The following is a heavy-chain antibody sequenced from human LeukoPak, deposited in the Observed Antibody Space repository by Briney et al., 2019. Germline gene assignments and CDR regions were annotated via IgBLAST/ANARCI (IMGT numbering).Heavy chain of an antibody. D-gene: IGHD3-10*01. CDR1: GYTFTGYY. CDR3: ARDLYLGSGSHNQYYFDY. V-gene: IGHV1-2*02. CDR2: INPNSGGT. Sequence: ASLKVSCKASGYTFTGYYMLWVRQAPGQGLEWMGWINPNSGGTNYAQKFQGRVTMTRDTSISTAYMELSRLRSDDTAVYYCARDLYLGSGSHNQYYFDYWGQGTLVTVSS. J-gene: IGHJ4*02.